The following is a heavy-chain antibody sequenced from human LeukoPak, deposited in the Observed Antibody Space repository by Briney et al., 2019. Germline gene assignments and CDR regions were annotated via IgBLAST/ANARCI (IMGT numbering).Heavy chain of an antibody. J-gene: IGHJ4*02. CDR1: GFNFNIYG. CDR2: ISSESTNI. V-gene: IGHV3-21*01. Sequence: SGGSLRISCAASGFNFNIYGMNWVRQAPGKGLEWVSSISSESTNIYYTDSVKGRFTIARDNAKNSLYLQMNSLIPEDTAVYYCSRDGSGSGDVWGQGTLVTVSS. D-gene: IGHD2-21*02. CDR3: SRDGSGSGDV.